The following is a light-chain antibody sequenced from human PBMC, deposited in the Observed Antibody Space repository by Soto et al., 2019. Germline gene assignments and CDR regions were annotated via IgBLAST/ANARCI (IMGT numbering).Light chain of an antibody. CDR2: SAS. CDR1: QGINNY. J-gene: IGKJ4*01. CDR3: QQYNDRPPLT. V-gene: IGKV1-27*01. Sequence: DIQMTQSPSSLSASVGDSVTITCRASQGINNYLAWYQQKPGKVPVLLIYSASTLKSGVPSRFSGRGAGTEFTLTISSLQSEDFAVYYCQQYNDRPPLTFGGGTKVDIK.